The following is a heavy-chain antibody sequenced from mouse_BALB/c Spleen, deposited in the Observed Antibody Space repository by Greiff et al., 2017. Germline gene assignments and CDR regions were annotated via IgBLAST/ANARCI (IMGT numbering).Heavy chain of an antibody. Sequence: VQLKQSGPELVKPGASVKISCKASGYTFTDYNMHWVKQSHGNSLEWIGYIYPYNGGTGYNQKFKSKATLTVDNSSSTAYMELRSLTSEDSAVYYCAAGNFFDYWGQGTTLTVSS. D-gene: IGHD1-1*02. CDR2: IYPYNGGT. CDR1: GYTFTDYN. CDR3: AAGNFFDY. J-gene: IGHJ2*01. V-gene: IGHV1S29*02.